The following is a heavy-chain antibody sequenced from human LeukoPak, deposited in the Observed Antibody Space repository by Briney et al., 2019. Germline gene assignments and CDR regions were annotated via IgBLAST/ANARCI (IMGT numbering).Heavy chain of an antibody. D-gene: IGHD3-22*01. Sequence: SETLSLTCTVSGGSISSYYWSWIRQPPGKGLEWIGYIYYSGSTYYNPSLKSRVTISVDTSKNQFSLKLSSVTAADTAVYYCARGGTYYYDSSGRYNWFDPWGQGTLVTVSS. V-gene: IGHV4-59*06. CDR1: GGSISSYY. J-gene: IGHJ5*02. CDR3: ARGGTYYYDSSGRYNWFDP. CDR2: IYYSGST.